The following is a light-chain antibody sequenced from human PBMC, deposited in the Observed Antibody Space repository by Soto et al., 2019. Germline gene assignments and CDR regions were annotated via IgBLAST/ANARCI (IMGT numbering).Light chain of an antibody. CDR3: LLYYGGVQV. CDR1: TGAVTSGNF. CDR2: STV. V-gene: IGLV7-43*01. J-gene: IGLJ7*01. Sequence: QAVVTQEPSLTVSPGGTVTLTCASSTGAVTSGNFPDWFQQKPGQAPTSLIHSTVIKHSWTPARFSGSLLGDKAALTLSAVQPADDADYYCLLYYGGVQVFGGGTQLTVL.